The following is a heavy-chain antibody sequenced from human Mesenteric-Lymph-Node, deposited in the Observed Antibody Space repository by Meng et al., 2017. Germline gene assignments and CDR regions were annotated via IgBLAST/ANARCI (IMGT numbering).Heavy chain of an antibody. J-gene: IGHJ4*02. Sequence: EVGPRLVKASQILFLTCTVSGGSISCGGYFWSWIRQHPGKGLEWIRYIYYSGSTYYNPSLKSLVNISVDTSKNQFSLKLSSVTAADTAVYYCARTTIFGVVMTFDYWGQGTLVTVSS. CDR2: IYYSGST. D-gene: IGHD3-3*01. CDR3: ARTTIFGVVMTFDY. V-gene: IGHV4-31*01. CDR1: GGSISCGGYF.